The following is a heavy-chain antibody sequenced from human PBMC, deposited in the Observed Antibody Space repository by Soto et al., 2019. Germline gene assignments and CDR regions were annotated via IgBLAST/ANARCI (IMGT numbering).Heavy chain of an antibody. D-gene: IGHD5-18*01. Sequence: XESLKVSWKGSGNSCTSYLSSWVLQMPGKGLEWMGRIDPSDSYTNYSPSFQGHVTISADKSISTAYLQWSSLKASDTAMYYCARNIGYSYGFDYYYYGMDVWGQGTTVTVSS. CDR1: GNSCTSYL. J-gene: IGHJ6*02. CDR3: ARNIGYSYGFDYYYYGMDV. V-gene: IGHV5-10-1*01. CDR2: IDPSDSYT.